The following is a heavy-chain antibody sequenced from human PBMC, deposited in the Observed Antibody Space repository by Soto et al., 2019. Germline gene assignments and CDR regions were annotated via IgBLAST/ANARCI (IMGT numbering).Heavy chain of an antibody. V-gene: IGHV4-30-4*01. CDR2: TYYSGTT. J-gene: IGHJ6*02. CDR1: GGSISSGDYY. Sequence: SETLSLTCTVSGGSISSGDYYWSWIRQPPGKGLEWIGYTYYSGTTYYNPSLKSRVTISVDTSKNQSSLKVSSVTAADTAVYYCARALIQLRPHYHYGMDVWGQGTTVTVS. D-gene: IGHD5-18*01. CDR3: ARALIQLRPHYHYGMDV.